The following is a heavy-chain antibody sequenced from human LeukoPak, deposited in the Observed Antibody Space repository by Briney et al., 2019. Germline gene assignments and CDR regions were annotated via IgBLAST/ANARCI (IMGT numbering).Heavy chain of an antibody. CDR3: ARGRLIVVVPAANNWFDP. J-gene: IGHJ5*02. V-gene: IGHV4-31*03. CDR2: IYYSGST. D-gene: IGHD2-2*01. CDR1: GGSISSGGYY. Sequence: SETLSLTCTVSGGSISSGGYYWSWIRQHPGKGLEWIGYIYYSGSTYYNPSLKSRVTISVDTSKNQFSLKLSSVTAADTAVYYCARGRLIVVVPAANNWFDPWGQGTLVTVSS.